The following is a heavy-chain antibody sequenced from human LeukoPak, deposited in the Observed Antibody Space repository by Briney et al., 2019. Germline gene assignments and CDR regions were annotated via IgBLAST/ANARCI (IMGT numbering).Heavy chain of an antibody. CDR1: GYTFTSYY. CDR2: ISAYNGNT. Sequence: ASVKVSCKASGYTFTSYYMHWVRQAPGQGLEWMGWISAYNGNTNYAQKLQGRVTMTTDTSTSTAYMELRSLRSDDTAVYYCARYGYGSGSYVSWGQGTLVTVSS. CDR3: ARYGYGSGSYVS. V-gene: IGHV1-18*04. D-gene: IGHD3-10*01. J-gene: IGHJ4*02.